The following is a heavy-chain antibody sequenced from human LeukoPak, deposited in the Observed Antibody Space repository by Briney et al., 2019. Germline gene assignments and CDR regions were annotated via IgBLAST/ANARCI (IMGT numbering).Heavy chain of an antibody. V-gene: IGHV3-48*01. CDR1: GFVFSDYG. Sequence: GGSLRLSCAASGFVFSDYGFNWVRQAQGKGLEWISYISSGGSDIFYADSVKGRFTISRDNAKSSVFLQMSSLRGEGTAVYYCASGYDFSSGSKRGFDNWGQGALVTVSS. J-gene: IGHJ4*02. D-gene: IGHD3-3*01. CDR2: ISSGGSDI. CDR3: ASGYDFSSGSKRGFDN.